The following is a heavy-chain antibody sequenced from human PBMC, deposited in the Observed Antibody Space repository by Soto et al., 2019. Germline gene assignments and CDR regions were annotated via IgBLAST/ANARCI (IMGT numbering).Heavy chain of an antibody. CDR1: GFTFSSYA. J-gene: IGHJ4*02. CDR2: ISYDGSNK. D-gene: IGHD5-12*01. CDR3: AKDSVVATIRIYDY. Sequence: PGESLKISCAASGFTFSSYAMHWVRQAPGKGLEWVAVISYDGSNKYYADSVKGRFTISRDDSKNTVYLQMNSLRAEDTAVYYCAKDSVVATIRIYDYWGQGTLVTVSS. V-gene: IGHV3-30-3*01.